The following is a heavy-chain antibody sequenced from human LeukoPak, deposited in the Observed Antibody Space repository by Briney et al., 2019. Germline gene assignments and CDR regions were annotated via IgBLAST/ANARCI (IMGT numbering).Heavy chain of an antibody. CDR2: ISGSGGST. CDR3: AKAPRRTTVTTNYFDY. J-gene: IGHJ4*02. CDR1: GFTFSSYA. D-gene: IGHD4-17*01. V-gene: IGHV3-23*01. Sequence: PGGSLRLSCAASGFTFSSYAMSWVRQAPGKGLEWVSAISGSGGSTYYADSVKGRFTISRDNSKNTLYLQMNSLRAEDTAVYYCAKAPRRTTVTTNYFDYWGQGTLVTVSS.